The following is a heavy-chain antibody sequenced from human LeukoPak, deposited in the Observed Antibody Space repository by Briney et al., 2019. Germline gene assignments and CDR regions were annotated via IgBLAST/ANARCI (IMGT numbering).Heavy chain of an antibody. V-gene: IGHV1-2*02. D-gene: IGHD5-12*01. CDR3: ARDAESRAIDS. CDR2: INPESGGT. CDR1: GYTFSDYY. Sequence: ASVKVSYKASGYTFSDYYINWVRQVPGQRLEWMGWINPESGGTNYAHKLKGRVTMTRDTSINTVYLELSRLRSDDTAVYYCARDAESRAIDSWGQGTLVIVSS. J-gene: IGHJ4*02.